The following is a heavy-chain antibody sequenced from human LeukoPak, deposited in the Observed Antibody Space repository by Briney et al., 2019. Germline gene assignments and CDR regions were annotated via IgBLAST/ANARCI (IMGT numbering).Heavy chain of an antibody. Sequence: GGSLRLSCAASGFTFSSYAMSWVRQAPGKGLEWVSAISGSGGSTYYADSVKGRFTISRDNSKNTLYLQMNSLRAEDTAVYYCAKGERSRIEAADLYYFDYWGQGTLVTVSS. CDR1: GFTFSSYA. CDR3: AKGERSRIEAADLYYFDY. CDR2: ISGSGGST. D-gene: IGHD6-13*01. V-gene: IGHV3-23*01. J-gene: IGHJ4*02.